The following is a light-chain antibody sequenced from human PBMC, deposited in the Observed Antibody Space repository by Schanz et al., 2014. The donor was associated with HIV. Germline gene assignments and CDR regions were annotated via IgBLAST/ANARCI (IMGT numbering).Light chain of an antibody. J-gene: IGKJ1*01. V-gene: IGKV3-20*01. CDR2: GAS. Sequence: ETVLTQSPGTLSLSPGERATLSCRASQSVSSQLAWYQQKPGQAPRLLIYGASSRATGIPDRFSGSGSGTDFTLTISGLEPEDFVVYYCQQYSSSPRTFGQGTMVEI. CDR1: QSVSSQ. CDR3: QQYSSSPRT.